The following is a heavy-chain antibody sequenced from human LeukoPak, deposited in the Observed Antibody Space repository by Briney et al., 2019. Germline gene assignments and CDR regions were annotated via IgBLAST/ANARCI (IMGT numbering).Heavy chain of an antibody. CDR2: INAGNGNT. J-gene: IGHJ4*02. Sequence: ASVKVSCKASGYTFTSYAMHWVRQAPGQRLEWMGWINAGNGNTKYSQKFQGRVTITRDTSPSTAYMELSSLRSEETAVYYCARDPHYYGSGWSSFDYWGQGTLVTVSS. D-gene: IGHD3-10*01. CDR1: GYTFTSYA. V-gene: IGHV1-3*01. CDR3: ARDPHYYGSGWSSFDY.